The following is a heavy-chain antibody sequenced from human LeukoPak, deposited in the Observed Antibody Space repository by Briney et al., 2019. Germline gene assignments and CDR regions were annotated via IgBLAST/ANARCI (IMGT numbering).Heavy chain of an antibody. CDR3: ARGGYCSGGSCNFDS. CDR2: VNTDGTST. D-gene: IGHD2-15*01. V-gene: IGHV3-74*01. CDR1: GFTFSTYW. Sequence: GGSLRLSCAGSGFTFSTYWMHWIRQVPGKGLVWVSRVNTDGTSTSYADSMTGRFTISRDNAKNTVYLQMSSLRAEDTAVYFCARGGYCSGGSCNFDSWGQGTLVTVSS. J-gene: IGHJ4*02.